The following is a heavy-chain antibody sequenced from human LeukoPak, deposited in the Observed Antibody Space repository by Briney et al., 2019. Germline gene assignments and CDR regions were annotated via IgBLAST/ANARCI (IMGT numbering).Heavy chain of an antibody. CDR2: IYYSGST. CDR1: GFTFSSYW. CDR3: AREDPFYDILTGYYGTFDY. J-gene: IGHJ4*02. Sequence: GSLRLSCAASGFTFSSYWMSWVRQPPGKGLEWIGSIYYSGSTYYNPSLKSRVTISVDTSKNQFSLKLSSVTAADTAVYYCAREDPFYDILTGYYGTFDYWGQGTLVTVSS. D-gene: IGHD3-9*01. V-gene: IGHV4-39*07.